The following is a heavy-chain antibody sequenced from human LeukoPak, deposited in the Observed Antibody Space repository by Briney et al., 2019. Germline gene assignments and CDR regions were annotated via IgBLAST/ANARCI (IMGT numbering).Heavy chain of an antibody. J-gene: IGHJ4*02. Sequence: PSETLSLTCTISVGSISGYYWSWVRQPAGKGLEWIGRIYSSGSANYNPSLKSRVTMSVDTSNNQFSLKLTYVSAADTAVYYCAREYGDLDYWGQGTLVTVSS. D-gene: IGHD4-17*01. CDR3: AREYGDLDY. CDR1: VGSISGYY. CDR2: IYSSGSA. V-gene: IGHV4-4*07.